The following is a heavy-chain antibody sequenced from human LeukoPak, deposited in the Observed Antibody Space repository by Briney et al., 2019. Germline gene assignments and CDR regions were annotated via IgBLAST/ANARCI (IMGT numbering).Heavy chain of an antibody. V-gene: IGHV3-23*01. J-gene: IGHJ3*02. Sequence: PGGSLRLSCAASGFTFSSYAMSWVRQAPGKGLEWVSAISGSGGSTYYADSVKGRFTISRDNSKNTLYLQMNSLRAEDTAVYYCAKDYSSSWATRSDAFDIWGQGTMVTVSS. CDR1: GFTFSSYA. CDR3: AKDYSSSWATRSDAFDI. D-gene: IGHD6-13*01. CDR2: ISGSGGST.